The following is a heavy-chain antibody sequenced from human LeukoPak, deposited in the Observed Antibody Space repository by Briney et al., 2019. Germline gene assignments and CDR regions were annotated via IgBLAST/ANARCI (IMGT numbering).Heavy chain of an antibody. CDR1: GFTFSDYY. CDR3: ARAAMRYSYGRRNYNLFDY. Sequence: NPGGSLRLSCAASGFTFSDYYMSWIRQAPGKGLEWVSYISSSGSTIYYADSVKGRFTISRDNAKNSLYLQMNSLRAEDTAVYYCARAAMRYSYGRRNYNLFDYWGQGTLVTVSS. D-gene: IGHD5-18*01. CDR2: ISSSGSTI. J-gene: IGHJ4*02. V-gene: IGHV3-11*01.